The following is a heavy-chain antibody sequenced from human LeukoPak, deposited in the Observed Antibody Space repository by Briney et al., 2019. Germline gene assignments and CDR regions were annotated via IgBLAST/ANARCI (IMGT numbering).Heavy chain of an antibody. CDR3: AREIRKGQWPVFALNY. D-gene: IGHD6-19*01. J-gene: IGHJ4*02. V-gene: IGHV1-18*01. CDR2: ISGHNGNT. Sequence: ASVKVSCKASGYSFTSYLISWVRQVPGQGLEWMGWISGHNGNTDYAQKFKDRVTLTTDTSSSTAYMELRSLTSDDTAVYYCAREIRKGQWPVFALNYWGQGTLVTVSS. CDR1: GYSFTSYL.